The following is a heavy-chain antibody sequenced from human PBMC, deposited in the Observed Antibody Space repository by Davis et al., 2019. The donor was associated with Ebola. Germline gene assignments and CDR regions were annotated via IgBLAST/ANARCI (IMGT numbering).Heavy chain of an antibody. V-gene: IGHV3-11*01. Sequence: GESLKISCAASGFTFSDYYMSWIRQAPGKGLEWVSYISSSGSTIYYADSVKGRFTISRDNAKNSLYLQMNSLRAEDTAVYYCARGIVVVPAANYWFDPWGQGTLVTVSS. CDR1: GFTFSDYY. J-gene: IGHJ5*02. D-gene: IGHD2-2*01. CDR3: ARGIVVVPAANYWFDP. CDR2: ISSSGSTI.